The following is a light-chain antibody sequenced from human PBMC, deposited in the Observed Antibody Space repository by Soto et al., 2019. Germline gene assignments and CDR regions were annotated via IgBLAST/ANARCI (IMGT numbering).Light chain of an antibody. J-gene: IGLJ2*01. Sequence: QSVLTQPASVSGSPGQSITISCTGTSSDIGAYNFVSWYQQHPGKAPKLMLYDVNIRPSGVSNRFSGSKSGNTASLTISGLQAEDEADYYYTSWTTSTTMIFGGGNKVTVL. V-gene: IGLV2-14*03. CDR3: TSWTTSTTMI. CDR2: DVN. CDR1: SSDIGAYNF.